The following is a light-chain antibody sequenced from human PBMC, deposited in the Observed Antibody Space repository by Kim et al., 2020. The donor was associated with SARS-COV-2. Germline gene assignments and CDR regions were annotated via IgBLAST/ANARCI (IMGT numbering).Light chain of an antibody. J-gene: IGKJ1*01. CDR2: DAS. Sequence: STLSASVGDRVPITCRASQGISRWLAWHQQKPGKAPKILIYDASSLESGVPSRFSGSGSGTEFTLTISGLQPDDFATYYCQHYGTFGQGTKVDIK. CDR3: QHYGT. CDR1: QGISRW. V-gene: IGKV1-5*01.